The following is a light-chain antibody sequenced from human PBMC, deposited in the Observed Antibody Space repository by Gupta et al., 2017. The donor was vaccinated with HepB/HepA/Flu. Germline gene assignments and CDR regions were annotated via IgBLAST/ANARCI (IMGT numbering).Light chain of an antibody. Sequence: IQMTQSPSTLSASVGDRVTITCRASQNINNWLAWYQQKPGKAPKILISEASVLEGGLSVMFSGRGSGTEFTLTISNLQPDDFATYYCHQYKAYPYTFGQGTKVDI. CDR2: EAS. CDR1: QNINNW. CDR3: HQYKAYPYT. J-gene: IGKJ2*01. V-gene: IGKV1-5*03.